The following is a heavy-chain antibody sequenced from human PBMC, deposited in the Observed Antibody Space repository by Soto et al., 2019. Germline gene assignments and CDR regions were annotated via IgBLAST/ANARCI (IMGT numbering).Heavy chain of an antibody. J-gene: IGHJ4*02. CDR2: INLDGTNT. V-gene: IGHV3-74*03. Sequence: GGSLRLSCAASRFIFSDYYMNWVRQAPGKGLVWVSGINLDGTNTTYADFVKGRFTISRDNAKNTLYLQMNSLRDEDTAVYFCARCGYGGYDLNWWGQGTPVTVSS. CDR3: ARCGYGGYDLNW. D-gene: IGHD5-12*01. CDR1: RFIFSDYY.